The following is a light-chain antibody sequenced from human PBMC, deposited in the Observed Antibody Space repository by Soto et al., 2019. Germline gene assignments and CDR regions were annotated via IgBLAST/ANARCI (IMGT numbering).Light chain of an antibody. CDR3: QKYESDPFT. J-gene: IGKJ3*01. Sequence: DIQMTHSPSSLSASVGDRVTVTFRASQGISNYLAWYQQKPGKVPELLIYAASTLQSGVPSRFSVSGSGTDFTLSISSLQPEDVATYYCQKYESDPFTFGPGTKVEIK. CDR1: QGISNY. CDR2: AAS. V-gene: IGKV1-27*01.